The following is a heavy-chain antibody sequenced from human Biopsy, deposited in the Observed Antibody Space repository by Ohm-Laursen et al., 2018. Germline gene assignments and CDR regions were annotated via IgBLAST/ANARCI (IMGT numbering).Heavy chain of an antibody. CDR3: ARHPTGFRFDP. CDR1: GGAISSSTTYY. V-gene: IGHV4-39*01. CDR2: IYNAETS. D-gene: IGHD3-10*01. J-gene: IGHJ5*02. Sequence: TLSLTCAVSGGAISSSTTYYWAWLRPPPGKGLVWLGSIYNAETSSYNPSLKSRVTISVDTPTHQFSLKLSSVSAADTALYFCARHPTGFRFDPWGHGTLVTVPS.